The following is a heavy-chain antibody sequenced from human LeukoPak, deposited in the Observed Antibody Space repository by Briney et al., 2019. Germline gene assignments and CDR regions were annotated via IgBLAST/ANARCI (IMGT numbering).Heavy chain of an antibody. J-gene: IGHJ4*02. CDR1: VFTFSSDW. CDR2: IKSDGSST. Sequence: GGSLRLSCAASVFTFSSDWMLWVRQAPWQGLVWVSRIKSDGSSTNYADFVKGRFTMSRDNAKNTLYLQMNSLRAEDTAVYYCARESRTDYYGDYWGQGTLVTV. V-gene: IGHV3-74*01. D-gene: IGHD3-10*01. CDR3: ARESRTDYYGDY.